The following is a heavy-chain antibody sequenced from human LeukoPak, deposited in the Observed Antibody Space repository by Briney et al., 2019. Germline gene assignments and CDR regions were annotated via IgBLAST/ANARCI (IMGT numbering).Heavy chain of an antibody. V-gene: IGHV5-51*01. Sequence: GESLKISCEGSGFSFSNYWIAWLRQMPGKGLECMGIIYPGDSDTRYSPSFQGQVTISADKSTNTAYLQWGSLKASDTAMYYCARQPTTLYYGMDVWGQGTTVTVSS. J-gene: IGHJ6*02. CDR1: GFSFSNYW. CDR2: IYPGDSDT. D-gene: IGHD1-14*01. CDR3: ARQPTTLYYGMDV.